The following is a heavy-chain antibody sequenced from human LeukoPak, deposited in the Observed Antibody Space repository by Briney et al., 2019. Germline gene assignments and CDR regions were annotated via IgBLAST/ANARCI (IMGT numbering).Heavy chain of an antibody. Sequence: SETLSLTCTVSGGSISSSSYYLGWIRQPPGKGLEWIGSIYYSGSTYYNPSLKSRVTISVDTSKNQFSLKLSSVTAADTAVYYCARIVGSSGPYFDYWGQGTLVTVSS. D-gene: IGHD6-19*01. CDR1: GGSISSSSYY. CDR2: IYYSGST. CDR3: ARIVGSSGPYFDY. V-gene: IGHV4-39*01. J-gene: IGHJ4*02.